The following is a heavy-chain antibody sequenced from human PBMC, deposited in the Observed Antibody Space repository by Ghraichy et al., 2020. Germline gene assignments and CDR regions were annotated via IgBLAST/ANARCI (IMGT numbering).Heavy chain of an antibody. V-gene: IGHV4-39*01. Sequence: SETLSLTCTVSGGSISSNNYYWGWIRQPPGKGLEWIGSISFSGSTYYNPSLKSRVTISVDTSKNQFSLNLSSVTAADAAVYYCARLNGYGHDVYYFDFWGQGTLVTVSS. CDR1: GGSISSNNYY. D-gene: IGHD5-18*01. CDR3: ARLNGYGHDVYYFDF. CDR2: ISFSGST. J-gene: IGHJ4*02.